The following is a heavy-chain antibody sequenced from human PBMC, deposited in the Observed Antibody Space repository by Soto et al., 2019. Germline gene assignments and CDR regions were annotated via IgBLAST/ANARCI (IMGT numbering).Heavy chain of an antibody. CDR1: GFIFSRYS. Sequence: GRSLRLSCAVSGFIFSRYSMNWVRQAPGKGLEYVSSISTNGGSTDYADSVKGRFTISRDNSKNTVYLQMSSLRVEDTAVYYCVKGEYYYDSSGYYPFDYLGQGNLVTVS. CDR2: ISTNGGST. J-gene: IGHJ4*02. D-gene: IGHD3-22*01. CDR3: VKGEYYYDSSGYYPFDY. V-gene: IGHV3-64D*06.